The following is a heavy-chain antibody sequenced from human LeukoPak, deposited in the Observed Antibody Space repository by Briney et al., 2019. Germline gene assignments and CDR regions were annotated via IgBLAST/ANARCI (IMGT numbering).Heavy chain of an antibody. J-gene: IGHJ3*02. CDR3: LTILETTIDAYDI. Sequence: GGSLRLSCAASGFTFSSYWMSWVRQAPGKGLEWVANIKQDGSEKYYVDSVKGRFIISRDNAKNSVSLQMFSVRAEDTAVYYCLTILETTIDAYDIWGQGTMVTVSS. CDR1: GFTFSSYW. V-gene: IGHV3-7*01. CDR2: IKQDGSEK. D-gene: IGHD1-26*01.